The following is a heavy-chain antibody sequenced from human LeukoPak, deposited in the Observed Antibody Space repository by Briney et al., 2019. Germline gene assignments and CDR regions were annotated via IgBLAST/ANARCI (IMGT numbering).Heavy chain of an antibody. D-gene: IGHD3-16*01. CDR2: IYYSGST. J-gene: IGHJ4*02. Sequence: SETLSLTCTVSGGSFNTYYWSWIRQPPGKGLGWLGYIYYSGSTNYNPSLKSRVTISVDTSKNQFSLKLSSVTAADTAVYYCARVITVRGVIFDYWGQGTLVTVSS. CDR1: GGSFNTYY. V-gene: IGHV4-59*01. CDR3: ARVITVRGVIFDY.